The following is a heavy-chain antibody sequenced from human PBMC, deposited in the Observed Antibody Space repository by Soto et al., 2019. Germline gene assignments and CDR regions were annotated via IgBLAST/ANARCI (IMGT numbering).Heavy chain of an antibody. CDR2: IWYDGSNK. Sequence: PGGSLRLSCAASGFTFSSYGMHWVRQAPGKGLEWVAVIWYDGSNKYYADSVKGRFTISRDNSKNTLYLQMNSLRAEDTAVYYCARAGITMVRGDLGMDVWGQGTTVTVYS. CDR1: GFTFSSYG. CDR3: ARAGITMVRGDLGMDV. J-gene: IGHJ6*02. D-gene: IGHD3-10*01. V-gene: IGHV3-33*01.